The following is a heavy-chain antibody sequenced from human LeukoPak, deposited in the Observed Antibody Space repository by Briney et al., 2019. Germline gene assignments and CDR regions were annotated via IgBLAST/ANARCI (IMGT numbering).Heavy chain of an antibody. Sequence: GASVKVSCKASGGTFSSYTISWVRQAPGQGLEWMGRIIPILGIANYAQKFQGRVTITADKSTSTAYMELSSLRSEDTAVYYCARDEYSSSWYGDYYYGMDVWGQGTTVTVSS. CDR2: IIPILGIA. V-gene: IGHV1-69*04. CDR3: ARDEYSSSWYGDYYYGMDV. J-gene: IGHJ6*02. D-gene: IGHD6-13*01. CDR1: GGTFSSYT.